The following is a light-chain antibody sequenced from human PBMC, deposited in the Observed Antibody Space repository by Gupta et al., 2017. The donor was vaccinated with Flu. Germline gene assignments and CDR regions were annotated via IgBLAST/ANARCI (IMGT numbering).Light chain of an antibody. J-gene: IGLJ3*02. CDR2: VNS. CDR3: QSYDTSLSGWV. Sequence: VTISCTGSSSDIGAGYDVHWYQQLPGTAPKLLIYVNSNRPSGVPDRFSGSKSGTSASLAITGLQAEDEADYYCQSYDTSLSGWVFGGGTKLTVL. CDR1: SSDIGAGYD. V-gene: IGLV1-40*01.